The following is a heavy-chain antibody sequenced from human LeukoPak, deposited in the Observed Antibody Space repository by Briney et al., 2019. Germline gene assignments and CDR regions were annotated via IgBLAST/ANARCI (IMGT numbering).Heavy chain of an antibody. CDR3: ARHRGYYDSSGYPLVYFDY. V-gene: IGHV4-59*08. Sequence: SETLSLTCTVSGGSISSYYWSWIRQPPGKGLEWIGYIYYSGSTNYNPSLKSRVTISVDTSKNQFSLKLSSVTAADTAVYYCARHRGYYDSSGYPLVYFDYWGQGTLVTVSS. D-gene: IGHD3-22*01. CDR1: GGSISSYY. CDR2: IYYSGST. J-gene: IGHJ4*02.